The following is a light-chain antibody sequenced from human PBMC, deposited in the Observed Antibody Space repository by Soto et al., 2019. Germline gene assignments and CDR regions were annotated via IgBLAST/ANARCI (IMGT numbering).Light chain of an antibody. Sequence: DIQMTQSPSSLSASVGDRVTITCRASQGISNYLAWYQQKPGKVPKLLFYAASTLQSGVPSRFSGSGSGTDFTLTISSLQPEDVATYYCQKYNSAPPPWTFGQGTKVEI. V-gene: IGKV1-27*01. CDR3: QKYNSAPPPWT. J-gene: IGKJ1*01. CDR2: AAS. CDR1: QGISNY.